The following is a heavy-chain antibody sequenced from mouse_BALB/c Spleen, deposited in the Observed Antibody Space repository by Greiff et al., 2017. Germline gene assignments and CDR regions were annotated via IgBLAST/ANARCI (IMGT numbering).Heavy chain of an antibody. V-gene: IGHV1-12*01. J-gene: IGHJ3*01. D-gene: IGHD2-4*01. CDR3: DACDDYDWFAY. Sequence: VQLQQPGAELVKPGASVKMSCKASGYPFTRYNMHWVKQTPGQGLEWVGAIYSGNGDTSYNKKFKGKVTLTADKSTSTAYMQLSSLTSEDTAVYYCDACDDYDWFAYWGQGTLVTVSA. CDR1: GYPFTRYN. CDR2: IYSGNGDT.